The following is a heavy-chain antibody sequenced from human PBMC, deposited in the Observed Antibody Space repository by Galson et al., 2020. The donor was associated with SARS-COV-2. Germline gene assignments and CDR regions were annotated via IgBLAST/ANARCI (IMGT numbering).Heavy chain of an antibody. J-gene: IGHJ4*02. CDR1: GFTFDDYT. CDR3: AKGPSSELRYVDWLLVLDY. D-gene: IGHD3-9*01. CDR2: ISWDGGST. Sequence: GGSLRLSCAASGFTFDDYTMHWVRQAPGKGLEWVSLISWDGGSTYYADSVKGRFTIARDNSKNSLYLQMNSLRTEDTALYYCAKGPSSELRYVDWLLVLDYWGQGTLVTVSS. V-gene: IGHV3-43*01.